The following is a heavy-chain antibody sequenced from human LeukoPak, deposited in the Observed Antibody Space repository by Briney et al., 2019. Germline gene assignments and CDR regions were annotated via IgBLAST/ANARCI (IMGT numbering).Heavy chain of an antibody. CDR2: IYYSGST. CDR1: GCSINSGGYY. CDR3: ASAPITFGGVIASPGDY. J-gene: IGHJ4*02. V-gene: IGHV4-31*03. Sequence: SQTLSLTCTVSGCSINSGGYYWRWIRQPPGKGLEWIGYIYYSGSTYYNPSLKSRVTITVDTSKNQFSLKLSSVTAADTAVYYCASAPITFGGVIASPGDYWGQGTLVTVS. D-gene: IGHD3-16*02.